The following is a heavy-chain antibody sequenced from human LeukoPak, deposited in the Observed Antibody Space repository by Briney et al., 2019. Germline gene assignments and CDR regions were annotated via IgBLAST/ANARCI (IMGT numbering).Heavy chain of an antibody. Sequence: SETLSLTCTVTGGSLTSYYWSWIRQPPGKGLEWIGNIYYSGSTKYNPSLESRVSISVDTSKDQFSLKLSSVTAADTAVYYCARPYRSGWHGSFEYWGQGSVVTVSS. D-gene: IGHD6-19*01. CDR3: ARPYRSGWHGSFEY. CDR1: GGSLTSYY. J-gene: IGHJ4*02. V-gene: IGHV4-59*01. CDR2: IYYSGST.